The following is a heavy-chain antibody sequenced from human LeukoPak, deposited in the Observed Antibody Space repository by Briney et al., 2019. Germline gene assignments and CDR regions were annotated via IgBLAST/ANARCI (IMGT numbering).Heavy chain of an antibody. CDR2: ISSSSTI. Sequence: GGSLRLSCTASGFTFSSYGMNWVRQAPGKGLEWVSYISSSSTIYYADSVKGRFTISRDNAKNSLYLQMNGLRAEDTAVYYCAKQTYCSAGSCYGPLDPWGQGTPVTVSS. CDR1: GFTFSSYG. V-gene: IGHV3-48*01. D-gene: IGHD2-15*01. J-gene: IGHJ5*02. CDR3: AKQTYCSAGSCYGPLDP.